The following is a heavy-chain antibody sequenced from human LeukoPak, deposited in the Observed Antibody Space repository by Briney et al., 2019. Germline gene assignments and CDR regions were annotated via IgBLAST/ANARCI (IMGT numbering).Heavy chain of an antibody. J-gene: IGHJ3*02. D-gene: IGHD5-24*01. Sequence: PGGSLRLSCAASGFTFSSYGMHWVRQAPGKGLEWVAVIWYDGSNKYYADSVKGRFTISRDNSKNTLYLQMNSLRAEDTAVYYCAKGSNLGRWLDAFDIWGQGTMVTVSS. CDR2: IWYDGSNK. CDR3: AKGSNLGRWLDAFDI. V-gene: IGHV3-30*02. CDR1: GFTFSSYG.